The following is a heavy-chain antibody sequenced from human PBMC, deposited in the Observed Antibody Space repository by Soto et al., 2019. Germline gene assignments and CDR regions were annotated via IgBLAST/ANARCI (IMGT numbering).Heavy chain of an antibody. V-gene: IGHV1-69*12. J-gene: IGHJ6*02. CDR1: GGTFSSYA. CDR3: ARNNHVQWLDLYGMDV. D-gene: IGHD6-19*01. Sequence: QVQLVQSGAEVKKPGSSVKVSCKASGGTFSSYAISWVRQAPGQGLEWMGGIIPIFGTANYAQKFQGRVTITADESTSTAYRELSSLRSEDTAVYYCARNNHVQWLDLYGMDVWGQGTTVTVSS. CDR2: IIPIFGTA.